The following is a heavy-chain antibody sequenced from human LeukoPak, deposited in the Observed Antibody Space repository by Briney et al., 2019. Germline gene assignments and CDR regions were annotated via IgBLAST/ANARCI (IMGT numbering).Heavy chain of an antibody. J-gene: IGHJ5*02. Sequence: GGSLRLSCAASGFSFNSYAMSWLRQAPGKGLEWVSFISGSGSNTEYADSVKGRFTISRDNAKNSLYLQMNTLRAEDTAVYYCVRDSAHTVVVPAVIPPGLDNWFDPWGQGTLVTVSS. D-gene: IGHD2-2*01. CDR3: VRDSAHTVVVPAVIPPGLDNWFDP. CDR2: ISGSGSNT. CDR1: GFSFNSYA. V-gene: IGHV3-48*04.